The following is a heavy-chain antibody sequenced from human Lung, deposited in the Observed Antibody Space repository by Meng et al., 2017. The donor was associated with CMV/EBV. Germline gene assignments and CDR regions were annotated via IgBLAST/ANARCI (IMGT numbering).Heavy chain of an antibody. Sequence: VQWVQSGAGVKKPGPSVKVACKTSGGSFSTHTFSWVRQAPGQGLEWMGGLIAVFDKTKAAPRFQDRVTFTADESTSTAYMELSSLTFDDTAVYFCARGRRNEPLFDYWGQGTLVTVSS. CDR3: ARGRRNEPLFDY. D-gene: IGHD1-14*01. CDR1: GGSFSTHT. J-gene: IGHJ4*02. V-gene: IGHV1-69*13. CDR2: LIAVFDKT.